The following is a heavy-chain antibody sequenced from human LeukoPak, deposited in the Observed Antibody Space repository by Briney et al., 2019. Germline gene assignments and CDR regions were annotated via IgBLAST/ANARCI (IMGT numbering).Heavy chain of an antibody. J-gene: IGHJ4*02. Sequence: GGSLRLSCAAFGVTFSSYAMTWVRQAPGKGLEWVSEISGSGESTYYGDSVKGRFTISRDNSKNTLYLQMNSLRAGDTAIYYCAREHWDFDYWGQGTLVTVSS. V-gene: IGHV3-23*01. CDR3: AREHWDFDY. CDR1: GVTFSSYA. D-gene: IGHD7-27*01. CDR2: ISGSGEST.